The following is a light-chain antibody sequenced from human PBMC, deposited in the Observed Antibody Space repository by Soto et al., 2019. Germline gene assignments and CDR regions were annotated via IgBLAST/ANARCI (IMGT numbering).Light chain of an antibody. Sequence: ETVLTQSPGTLSLSPGERATLSCRAIQTIRSNYLAWYRQTPGQAPRLLIYGASNRATGIAARFSGSGSGTDFTLISSRLEPEDFALYYCQQYGSSPWTFGQETKVELK. V-gene: IGKV3-20*01. J-gene: IGKJ1*01. CDR2: GAS. CDR3: QQYGSSPWT. CDR1: QTIRSNY.